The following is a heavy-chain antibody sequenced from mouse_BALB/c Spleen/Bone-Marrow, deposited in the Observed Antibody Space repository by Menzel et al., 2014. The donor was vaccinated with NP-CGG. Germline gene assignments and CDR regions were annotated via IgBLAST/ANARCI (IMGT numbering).Heavy chain of an antibody. J-gene: IGHJ4*01. CDR1: GYTFTDYY. Sequence: VQLQESGPELVKPGASVKISCKASGYTFTDYYINWVRQKPGQGLEWIGWIYPGSGNTKYNEKFKGKATLTVDTSSSTACMQLSSLTSEDTAVYFCARWHWGAMDYWGQGTSVTVSS. CDR2: IYPGSGNT. V-gene: IGHV1-84*02. CDR3: ARWHWGAMDY.